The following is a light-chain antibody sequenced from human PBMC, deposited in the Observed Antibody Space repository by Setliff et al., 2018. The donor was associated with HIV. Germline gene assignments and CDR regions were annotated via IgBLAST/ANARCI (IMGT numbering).Light chain of an antibody. CDR3: SSYTTTTIVV. Sequence: QSVLTQPASVSGSPGQSITISCTGTNSDVGGYHYVSWYQQHPGKAPKLMIYEVSNRPSGVSNRFSGSKSGNTASLTISGLQAEDEADYYCSSYTTTTIVVFGGGTNVTVL. V-gene: IGLV2-14*01. J-gene: IGLJ2*01. CDR2: EVS. CDR1: NSDVGGYHY.